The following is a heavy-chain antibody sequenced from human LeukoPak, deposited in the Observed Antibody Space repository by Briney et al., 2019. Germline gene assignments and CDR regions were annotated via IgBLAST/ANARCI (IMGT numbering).Heavy chain of an antibody. V-gene: IGHV4-59*01. CDR2: IYYSGST. Sequence: PSETLSLTCTVSGGSISSYYWSWIRQPPGKGLEWIGYIYYSGSTNYNPSLKSRVTISVDTSKNQFSLKLSSATAADTAVYYCALGPLSSSWYYFDYWGQGTLVTVSS. J-gene: IGHJ4*02. CDR1: GGSISSYY. CDR3: ALGPLSSSWYYFDY. D-gene: IGHD6-13*01.